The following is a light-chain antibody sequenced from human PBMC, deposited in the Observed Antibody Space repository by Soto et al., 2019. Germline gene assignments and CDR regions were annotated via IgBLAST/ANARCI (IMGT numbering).Light chain of an antibody. V-gene: IGKV1-5*01. CDR3: QQYKSYSWT. J-gene: IGKJ1*01. CDR1: QSISSW. CDR2: DAS. Sequence: DIQMTQSPSTLSASVGDRVTITCRASQSISSWLAWYQQKPGKAPKLLIYDASSLESGVPSRFSGSGSGTEFTLTISSLQADDFATYYCQQYKSYSWTFGQGTKV.